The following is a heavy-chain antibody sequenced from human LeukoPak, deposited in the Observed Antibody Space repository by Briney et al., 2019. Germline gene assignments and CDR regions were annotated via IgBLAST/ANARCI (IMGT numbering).Heavy chain of an antibody. CDR3: ARGMATNHRDY. D-gene: IGHD5-24*01. CDR2: ISGSGDTI. J-gene: IGHJ4*02. V-gene: IGHV3-11*04. CDR1: GFSFSDYY. Sequence: GGSLRLSCAASGFSFSDYYRSWIRQAPGKGLEWIAYISGSGDTIKYADFVEGRFTISRDNAKNSLYLQMNSLRAEDTAVYYCARGMATNHRDYWGQGTLVTVSS.